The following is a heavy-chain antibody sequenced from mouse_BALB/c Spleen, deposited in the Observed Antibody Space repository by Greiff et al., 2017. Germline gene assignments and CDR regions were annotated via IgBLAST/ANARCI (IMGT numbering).Heavy chain of an antibody. V-gene: IGHV1-9*01. J-gene: IGHJ2*01. Sequence: QVQLQQSGAELMKPGASVKISCKATGYTFSSYWIEWVKQRPGHGLEWIGEILPGSGSTNYNEKFKGKATFTADTSSNTAYMQLSSLTSEDSAVYYCARPPNQYYFDYWGQGTTLTVSS. CDR1: GYTFSSYW. D-gene: IGHD4-1*01. CDR2: ILPGSGST. CDR3: ARPPNQYYFDY.